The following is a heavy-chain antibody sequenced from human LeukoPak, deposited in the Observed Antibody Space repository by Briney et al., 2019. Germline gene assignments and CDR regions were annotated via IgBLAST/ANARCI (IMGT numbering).Heavy chain of an antibody. CDR3: ARDNWNYGSSMDV. D-gene: IGHD1-7*01. CDR1: GGSVTSGTCY. J-gene: IGHJ6*02. V-gene: IGHV4-61*01. Sequence: SETLSLTCTVSGGSVTSGTCYWNWIRQPPGKGLEWIGYIYYSGSTNYNPSLKSRVTISVDTSKNQFSLKLSSVTAADTAVYYCARDNWNYGSSMDVWGQGTTVTVSS. CDR2: IYYSGST.